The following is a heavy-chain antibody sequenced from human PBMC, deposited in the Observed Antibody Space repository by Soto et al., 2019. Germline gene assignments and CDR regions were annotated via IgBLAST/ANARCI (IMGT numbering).Heavy chain of an antibody. CDR1: GGSLSSYY. V-gene: IGHV4-59*01. CDR2: IYYSGST. D-gene: IGHD2-15*01. J-gene: IGHJ5*02. Sequence: PSETMCLTCTVAGGSLSSYYWSWLRPHPGKGLEWIGYIYYSGSTNYNPSLKSRVTISVDTSKNQFSLKLSSVTAADTAVYYCARDMLVAALSWLDPRGQGTLVTVSS. CDR3: ARDMLVAALSWLDP.